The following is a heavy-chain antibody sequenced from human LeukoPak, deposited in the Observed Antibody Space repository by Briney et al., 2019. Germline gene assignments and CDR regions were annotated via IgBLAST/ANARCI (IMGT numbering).Heavy chain of an antibody. CDR3: ARDRYSSGWYPTAASHYNWFDP. D-gene: IGHD6-19*01. J-gene: IGHJ5*02. CDR2: IYHSGST. V-gene: IGHV4-30-2*01. CDR1: GGSISSGGYS. Sequence: SETLSLTCAVSGGSISSGGYSWSWIRQPPGKGLEWIGYIYHSGSTYYNPSLKSRVTISVDTSKNQFSLKLSSVTAADTAVYYCARDRYSSGWYPTAASHYNWFDPWGQGTLVTVSS.